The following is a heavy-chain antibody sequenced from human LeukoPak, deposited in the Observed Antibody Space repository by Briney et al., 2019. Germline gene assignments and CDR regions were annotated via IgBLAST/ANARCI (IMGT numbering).Heavy chain of an antibody. D-gene: IGHD6-19*01. CDR3: ATTVAGYPDDYLDY. J-gene: IGHJ4*02. CDR1: EFTFSNYW. V-gene: IGHV3-7*01. Sequence: QPGGSLRLSCAASEFTFSNYWMSWVRQAPGKGLERVAHTNQDGSKNYYVDSVRGRFTISRDNAKNPLYLQMNSLRAEDTAVYYCATTVAGYPDDYLDYWGQGTLVTVSS. CDR2: TNQDGSKN.